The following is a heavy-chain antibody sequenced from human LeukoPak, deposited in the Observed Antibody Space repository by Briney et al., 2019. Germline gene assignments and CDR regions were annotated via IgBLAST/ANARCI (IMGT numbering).Heavy chain of an antibody. Sequence: PSETLSLTCTVSGGSISSYYWSWIRQPPGKGLEWIGYIYYSGSTNYNPSLKSRVTISVDTSKNQFSLKLSSVTAADTAVYYCARLPYYDFWSGYSDTGSFDYWGQGTLVTVSS. V-gene: IGHV4-59*08. CDR1: GGSISSYY. CDR3: ARLPYYDFWSGYSDTGSFDY. CDR2: IYYSGST. J-gene: IGHJ4*02. D-gene: IGHD3-3*01.